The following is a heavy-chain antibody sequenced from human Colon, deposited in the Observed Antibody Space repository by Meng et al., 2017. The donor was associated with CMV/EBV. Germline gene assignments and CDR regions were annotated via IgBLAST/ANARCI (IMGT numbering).Heavy chain of an antibody. CDR1: GDSVTSGGHY. CDR3: AGYSSSWGGAFDI. Sequence: GDSVTSGGHYWSWIRQTPGKGLEWIGYIYYTGSTSDNPSLKGRVTISLDTSKNQFSLKLASVNAADTAVYYCAGYSSSWGGAFDIWGQGTMVTVSS. D-gene: IGHD6-13*01. CDR2: IYYTGST. V-gene: IGHV4-61*08. J-gene: IGHJ3*02.